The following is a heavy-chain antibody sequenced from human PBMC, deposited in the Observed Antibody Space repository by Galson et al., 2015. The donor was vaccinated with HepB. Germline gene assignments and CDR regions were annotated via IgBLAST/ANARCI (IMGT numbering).Heavy chain of an antibody. CDR2: FAGGVDHT. D-gene: IGHD3-22*01. V-gene: IGHV3-23*01. CDR3: AKGNVHDTSDYLIRNVYDN. CDR1: GFTFSIHA. Sequence: SLRLSCAASGFTFSIHAMTWVRQAPGKGLEWVAAFAGGVDHTHYADSVKGRFTISRDNSNNTLYLHMHRLRPEDTAVYYCAKGNVHDTSDYLIRNVYDNWGQGTQVTVAP. J-gene: IGHJ4*02.